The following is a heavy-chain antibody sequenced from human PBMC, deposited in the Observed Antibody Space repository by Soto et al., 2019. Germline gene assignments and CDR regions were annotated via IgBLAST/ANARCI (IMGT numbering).Heavy chain of an antibody. Sequence: GSSVKVSCKASGYMFNSYGIAWLRQAPGLGLEWMGWTSAINGNTSYAQKFQLRLTMTTDTSTRTAYMELRSLRSDDTAVYYCARNDILTGDLPNWVDPWG. CDR1: GYMFNSYG. J-gene: IGHJ5*02. V-gene: IGHV1-18*01. CDR2: TSAINGNT. D-gene: IGHD3-9*01. CDR3: ARNDILTGDLPNWVDP.